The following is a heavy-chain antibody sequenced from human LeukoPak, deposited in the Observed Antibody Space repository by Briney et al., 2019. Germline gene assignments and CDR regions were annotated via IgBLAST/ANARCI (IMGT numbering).Heavy chain of an antibody. D-gene: IGHD2-21*01. CDR2: IYYSGST. V-gene: IGHV4-39*01. CDR3: ARLSYSQLFDP. J-gene: IGHJ5*02. CDR1: GGSISSSSYY. Sequence: SETLSLTCTVSGGSISSSSYYWGWIRQPPVKGLEWIGSIYYSGSTYYNPSLKSRVTISVDTSKNQFSLKLTSVTAAGTAVYYCARLSYSQLFDPWGQGTLVTVSS.